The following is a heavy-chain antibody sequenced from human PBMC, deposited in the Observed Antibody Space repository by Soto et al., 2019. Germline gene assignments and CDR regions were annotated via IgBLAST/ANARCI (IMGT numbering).Heavy chain of an antibody. CDR2: ISYDGSNK. Sequence: QVQLVESGGGVVQPGRSLRLSCAASGFTFSSYAMHWVRQAPGKGLEWVAVISYDGSNKYYADSVKGRVTISRDNSKNTLYLQMNSLRAEDTAVYYCARSRGDYILTGYWRYWGQGTLVTVSS. CDR1: GFTFSSYA. V-gene: IGHV3-30-3*01. D-gene: IGHD3-9*01. CDR3: ARSRGDYILTGYWRY. J-gene: IGHJ4*02.